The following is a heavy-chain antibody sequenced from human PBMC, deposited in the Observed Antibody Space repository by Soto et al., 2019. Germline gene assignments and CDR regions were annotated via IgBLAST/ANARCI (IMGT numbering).Heavy chain of an antibody. CDR2: ISISGSTI. CDR3: ARGHDGYYYDSSGYFFGPTYYYYGMDV. D-gene: IGHD3-22*01. V-gene: IGHV3-11*01. Sequence: GGSLRLSCAASGFTFSDYYISWIRQAPGKGLEWVSYISISGSTIYYADSVKGRFTISRDNAKNSLYLQMNSLRAEDTAVYYCARGHDGYYYDSSGYFFGPTYYYYGMDVWGQGTTVTVSS. J-gene: IGHJ6*02. CDR1: GFTFSDYY.